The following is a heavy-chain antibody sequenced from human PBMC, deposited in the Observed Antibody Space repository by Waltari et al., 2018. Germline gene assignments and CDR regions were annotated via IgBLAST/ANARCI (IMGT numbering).Heavy chain of an antibody. V-gene: IGHV3-30*04. D-gene: IGHD3-22*01. CDR3: ARDYCDRTNCHGMDV. J-gene: IGHJ6*02. CDR2: ISYNGRNI. Sequence: QVQLVESGGGVVQPGRSLRLSGAASEFTFRSYAMYWVRQAPGKGLEGVSVISYNGRNIYYVDSVKGRFTISRDNSNKTLYLQMNSLRPEDTAVYYCARDYCDRTNCHGMDVWGQGTTVTVSS. CDR1: EFTFRSYA.